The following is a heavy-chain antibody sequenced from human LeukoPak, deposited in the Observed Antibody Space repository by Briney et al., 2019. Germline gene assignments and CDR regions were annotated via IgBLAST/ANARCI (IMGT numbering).Heavy chain of an antibody. CDR3: AKDLLSNSYFYYYGMDV. CDR2: ISGSGGST. CDR1: GFTFSSYW. V-gene: IGHV3-23*01. J-gene: IGHJ6*02. D-gene: IGHD4-23*01. Sequence: GGSLRLSCAASGFTFSSYWMSWVRQAPGKGLEWVSAISGSGGSTYYADSVKGRFTISRDNSKNTLYLQMNSLRAEDTAVYYCAKDLLSNSYFYYYGMDVWGQGTTVTVSS.